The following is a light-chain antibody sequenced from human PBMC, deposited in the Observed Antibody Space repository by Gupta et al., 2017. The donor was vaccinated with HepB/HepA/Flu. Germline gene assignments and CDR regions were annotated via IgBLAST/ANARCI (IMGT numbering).Light chain of an antibody. CDR2: DVS. J-gene: IGKJ2*01. Sequence: EIVLMQSPGTLSLSLGERATLSCWASQSISSSSLAWYQQKPGQAPRLLIYDVSRRATGIPDRFSGSGSGTDFTLTISRLEPEDFAVYYCQQYGSSSCAFGQGTKLEIE. CDR3: QQYGSSSCA. CDR1: QSISSSS. V-gene: IGKV3-20*01.